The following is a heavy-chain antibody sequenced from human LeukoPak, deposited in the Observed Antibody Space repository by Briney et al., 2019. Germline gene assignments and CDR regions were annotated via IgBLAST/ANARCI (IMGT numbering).Heavy chain of an antibody. CDR1: GFTFRSYS. J-gene: IGHJ6*02. Sequence: GGSLRLSCAASGFTFRSYSMNWVRQAPGKGLEWVSVIYSGGSTYYADSVKGRFTISRDNSKNTLCLQMNSLRAEDTAVYYCAREVVVPAAMGAYYYYGMDVWGQGTTVTVSS. CDR3: AREVVVPAAMGAYYYYGMDV. D-gene: IGHD2-2*01. CDR2: IYSGGST. V-gene: IGHV3-53*01.